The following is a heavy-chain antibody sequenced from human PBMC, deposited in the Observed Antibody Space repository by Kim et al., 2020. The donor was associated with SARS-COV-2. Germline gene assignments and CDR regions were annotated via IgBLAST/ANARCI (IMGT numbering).Heavy chain of an antibody. D-gene: IGHD3-3*01. CDR3: AKDPYYDFWSGYYFGY. V-gene: IGHV3-23*01. CDR1: GFTFSIYA. Sequence: GGSLRLSCAASGFTFSIYAMYWVRQAPRKGLEWVSAISGSGGSTYYADSVKGRFTISRDNSKNTLYLQMNSLRAEDTAVYYCAKDPYYDFWSGYYFGYWGQGTLVTVSS. J-gene: IGHJ4*02. CDR2: ISGSGGST.